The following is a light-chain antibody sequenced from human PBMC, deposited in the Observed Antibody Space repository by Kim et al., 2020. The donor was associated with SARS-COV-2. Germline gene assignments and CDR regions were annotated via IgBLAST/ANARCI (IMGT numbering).Light chain of an antibody. CDR1: QGNNNW. V-gene: IGKV1-12*01. CDR2: GAS. Sequence: ASVRDIVTITCRASQGNNNWLAWYQHKPGKAPKVLIYGASTSQSGVPSRFSGSGSGTEFTLTISSLQPEDFATYYCQQGHVFPLAVGGGTKVDIK. CDR3: QQGHVFPLA. J-gene: IGKJ4*01.